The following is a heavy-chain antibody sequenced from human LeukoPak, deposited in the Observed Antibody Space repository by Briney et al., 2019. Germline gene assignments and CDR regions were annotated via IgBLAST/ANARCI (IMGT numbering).Heavy chain of an antibody. Sequence: SETLSLTCAVYGGSFSGYSWNWIRQPPGKGLEWIGSIYYSGSTYYNPSLKSRVTISVDTSKNQFSLKLSSVTAADTAVYYCARGDRDYGDYAAFDYWGQGTLVTVSS. CDR3: ARGDRDYGDYAAFDY. V-gene: IGHV4-34*01. CDR2: IYYSGST. CDR1: GGSFSGYS. D-gene: IGHD4-17*01. J-gene: IGHJ4*02.